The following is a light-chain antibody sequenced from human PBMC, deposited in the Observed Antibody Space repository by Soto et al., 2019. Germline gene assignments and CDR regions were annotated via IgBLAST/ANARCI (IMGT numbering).Light chain of an antibody. V-gene: IGKV3-20*01. CDR1: QSVSNNY. J-gene: IGKJ1*01. Sequence: EIVLTQSPGTLSLSAGERATLSWRASQSVSNNYLAWYQQKPGQAPRLLIYGASNRATGIPDRFSGVGSGTDFTLTISRLQPEDFAVYYCQQYGSSGTFGQGTKVDIK. CDR2: GAS. CDR3: QQYGSSGT.